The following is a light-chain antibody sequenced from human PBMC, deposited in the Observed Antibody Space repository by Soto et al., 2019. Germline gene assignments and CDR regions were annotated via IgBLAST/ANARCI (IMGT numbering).Light chain of an antibody. CDR3: QQYGSSPIT. CDR2: DTW. CDR1: ERVSSSY. V-gene: IGKV3D-20*01. Sequence: IVLTQSPATMSLSPGERATLSCGASERVSSSYVAWYQMKAGLAPRLLIHDTWTRASGIPDRFRGSKSGTDFTLTIRGLEPEDAALYYCQQYGSSPITFGQGTRLEIK. J-gene: IGKJ5*01.